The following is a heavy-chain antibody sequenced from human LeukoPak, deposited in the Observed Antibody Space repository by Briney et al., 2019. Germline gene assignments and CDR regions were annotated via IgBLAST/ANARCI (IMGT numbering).Heavy chain of an antibody. CDR1: EFTFSTYS. CDR3: ARASIAVAGHFDY. V-gene: IGHV3-30*03. CDR2: ISYDGSNK. Sequence: GGSLRLSCAASEFTFSTYSMNWVRQAPGKGLEWVAVISYDGSNKYYADSVKGRFTISRDNSKNTLYLQMNSLRAEDTAVYYCARASIAVAGHFDYWGQGTLVTVSS. J-gene: IGHJ4*02. D-gene: IGHD6-19*01.